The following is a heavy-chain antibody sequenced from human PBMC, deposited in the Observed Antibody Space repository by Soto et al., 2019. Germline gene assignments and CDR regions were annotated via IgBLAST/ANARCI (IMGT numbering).Heavy chain of an antibody. CDR1: GYSFTSYL. CDR2: IDPSDSYT. CDR3: ARIKQVLRFWSGYYDDDFDI. V-gene: IGHV5-10-1*01. J-gene: IGHJ3*02. Sequence: PVESLKSSFKCSGYSFTSYLIIFVLQMPGKGLYCMGRIDPSDSYTNYSPSFQGHVTISADKSISTAYLQWSSLKASDTAMYYCARIKQVLRFWSGYYDDDFDIWGPGTMV. D-gene: IGHD3-3*01.